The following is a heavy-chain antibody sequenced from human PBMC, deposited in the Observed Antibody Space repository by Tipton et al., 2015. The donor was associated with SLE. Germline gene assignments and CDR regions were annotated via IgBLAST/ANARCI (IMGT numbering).Heavy chain of an antibody. CDR3: ARKELSTMRDY. Sequence: TLSLTCNVSGGSISSFYWILIRHPPAKGLEWIGDIFYSGNTYSHTSLESRVTISVDTSQNQFSVSLSSESAADAAEYCCARKELSTMRDYWGQGTLVTVSS. J-gene: IGHJ4*02. D-gene: IGHD5/OR15-5a*01. CDR2: IFYSGNT. V-gene: IGHV4-59*12. CDR1: GGSISSFY.